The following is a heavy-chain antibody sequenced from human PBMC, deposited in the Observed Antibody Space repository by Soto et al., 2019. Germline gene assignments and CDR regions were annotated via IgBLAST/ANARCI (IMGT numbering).Heavy chain of an antibody. CDR2: IYPGDSEI. CDR3: ARRLHDFWSGYDYYYGMDV. D-gene: IGHD3-3*01. CDR1: GYSFTSYW. V-gene: IGHV5-51*01. Sequence: ESLKISCKASGYSFTSYWIGWVRQMPGKGLEWMGIIYPGDSEIRYSPSFQGQVTISADKSISTAYLQWSSLKASDTAMYYCARRLHDFWSGYDYYYGMDVWGQGTTVTVS. J-gene: IGHJ6*02.